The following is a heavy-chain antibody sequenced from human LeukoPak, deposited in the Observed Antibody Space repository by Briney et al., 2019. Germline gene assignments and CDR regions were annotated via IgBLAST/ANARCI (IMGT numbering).Heavy chain of an antibody. V-gene: IGHV4-59*12. D-gene: IGHD1-20*01. CDR3: ARDTLDKWNEQDGDD. CDR1: VDSISSYY. Sequence: SETLSLTSTVSVDSISSYYWSWIRQPPGKGLEWIGYIYYSVSTNYNPSLKSRVTISVDTSKNQFSLKLSSVTAADTAVYYCARDTLDKWNEQDGDDWGQGTLVTVSS. J-gene: IGHJ4*02. CDR2: IYYSVST.